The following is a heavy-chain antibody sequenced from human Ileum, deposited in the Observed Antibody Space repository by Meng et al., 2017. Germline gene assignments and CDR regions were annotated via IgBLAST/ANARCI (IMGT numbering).Heavy chain of an antibody. CDR2: INHSGST. Sequence: SETLSLTCAVYGGSFSGYYWSWIRQLPGKGLEWIGEINHSGSTNYNPSLKSRVTISVDTSKNQFSLKLSSVTAADTAVYYCARFRTTYSSGWQTYYYYGMDVWGQGTTVTVSS. D-gene: IGHD6-19*01. V-gene: IGHV4-34*01. CDR1: GGSFSGYY. CDR3: ARFRTTYSSGWQTYYYYGMDV. J-gene: IGHJ6*02.